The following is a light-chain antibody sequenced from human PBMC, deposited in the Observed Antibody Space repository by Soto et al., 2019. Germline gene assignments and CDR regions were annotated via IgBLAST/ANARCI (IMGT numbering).Light chain of an antibody. CDR1: QGISSY. J-gene: IGKJ3*01. CDR2: AAS. V-gene: IGKV1-9*01. CDR3: QKRNSGDFT. Sequence: IHLTQSPASLSASVGDRVTITCRARQGISSYLAWYQQKPGQAPKRLIYAASTLQSGGPSRLSGSVSGTDFSLTISGLQHEDFATYHCQKRNSGDFTFGPGTKVDIK.